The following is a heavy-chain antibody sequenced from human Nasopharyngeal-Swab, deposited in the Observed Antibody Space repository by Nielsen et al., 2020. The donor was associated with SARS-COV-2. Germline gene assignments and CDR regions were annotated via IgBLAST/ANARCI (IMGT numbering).Heavy chain of an antibody. J-gene: IGHJ4*02. D-gene: IGHD3-10*01. CDR1: GYKFTSYY. CDR2: INPSIYST. Sequence: ASVKVPCKASGYKFTSYYIHWVRQSPGQGLEWMGVINPSIYSTTYAQKFQGRVSMTRDTSTSTVYMEVSSLTSEDTAMYFCARDFYGSGTYYFDYWGQGTLVTVSS. V-gene: IGHV1-46*01. CDR3: ARDFYGSGTYYFDY.